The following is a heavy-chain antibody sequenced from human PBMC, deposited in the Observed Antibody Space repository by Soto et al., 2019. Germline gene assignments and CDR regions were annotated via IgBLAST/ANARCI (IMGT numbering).Heavy chain of an antibody. Sequence: EVQLVESGGGLVKPGGSLRLSCAASGFTFTKAWMTWVRQTPGKGLEWVGRIKSRADGGTPDYAASVKDRFIISRDDSNDTLYLHMNRLKTDDTAVYYCTTASQWLPPYSWGQGALVTVSS. CDR3: TTASQWLPPYS. D-gene: IGHD6-19*01. J-gene: IGHJ4*02. CDR2: IKSRADGGTP. CDR1: GFTFTKAW. V-gene: IGHV3-15*01.